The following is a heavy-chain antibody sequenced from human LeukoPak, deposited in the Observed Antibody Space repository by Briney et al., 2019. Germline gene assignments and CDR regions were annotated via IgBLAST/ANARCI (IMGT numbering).Heavy chain of an antibody. CDR1: GFTVSNNY. V-gene: IGHV3-7*03. J-gene: IGHJ4*02. CDR3: ARDSTWRLDY. CDR2: IKEDGGVK. D-gene: IGHD5-12*01. Sequence: RGGSLRLSCAASGFTVSNNYMSWVRQAPGKGLEWVANIKEDGGVKYYVDSVKGRFTISRDNTKNALYLEMNSLRADDTALYFCARDSTWRLDYWGQGTLITVSS.